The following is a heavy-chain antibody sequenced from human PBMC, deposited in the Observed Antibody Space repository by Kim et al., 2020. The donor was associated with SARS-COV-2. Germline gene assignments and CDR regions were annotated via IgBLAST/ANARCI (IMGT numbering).Heavy chain of an antibody. CDR1: GYSFTGYY. CDR2: INPNSGGT. V-gene: IGHV1-2*06. D-gene: IGHD6-13*01. CDR3: AREISRAAAGTYCDD. J-gene: IGHJ4*02. Sequence: ASVKVSCKASGYSFTGYYINWVRQAPGQGLEWMGRINPNSGGTNFAQKFQGRVTMTRDTSISTAYMELSRLTSDDTAVYYCAREISRAAAGTYCDDWGQGTLVTVSS.